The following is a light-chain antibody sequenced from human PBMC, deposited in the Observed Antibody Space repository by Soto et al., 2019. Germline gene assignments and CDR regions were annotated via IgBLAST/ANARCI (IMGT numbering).Light chain of an antibody. CDR3: SSYAANTNLV. CDR2: AAS. J-gene: IGLJ1*01. V-gene: IGLV2-8*01. Sequence: QSVLTQPPSASGSLGQSVTISCTGTSSDIGGYNYVSWYQQHPGKAPKLIIYAASNRSSEVPGRFSGSKSGNTASLTVSGLLAEDEADYFCSSYAANTNLVFGTGTKLTVL. CDR1: SSDIGGYNY.